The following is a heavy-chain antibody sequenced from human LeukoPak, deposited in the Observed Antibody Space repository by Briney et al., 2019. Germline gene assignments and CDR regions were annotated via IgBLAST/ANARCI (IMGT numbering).Heavy chain of an antibody. Sequence: PSETLSLTCTVSGGSISSSSYYWGWIRQPPGKGLEWIGSIYYSGSTYYNPSLKSRVTISVDTSKNQFSLKLSSVTAADTAVYYCARVEDYYDSSGYFNSWGQGTLVTVSS. D-gene: IGHD3-22*01. V-gene: IGHV4-39*07. CDR1: GGSISSSSYY. CDR3: ARVEDYYDSSGYFNS. CDR2: IYYSGST. J-gene: IGHJ5*02.